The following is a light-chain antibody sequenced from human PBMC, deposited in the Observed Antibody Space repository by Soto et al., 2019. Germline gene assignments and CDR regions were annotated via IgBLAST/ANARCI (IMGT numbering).Light chain of an antibody. CDR1: ESVSTF. CDR2: GAS. CDR3: QQYINWPSWT. J-gene: IGKJ1*01. Sequence: DKVMTQSPATLSVSPGETATLSCRASESVSTFLAWYQQKPGQAPRLLIYGASTRATGVPARFSGSGSGTEFTLTISRLQSEDFAVYYCQQYINWPSWTFGQGTKVDIK. V-gene: IGKV3-15*01.